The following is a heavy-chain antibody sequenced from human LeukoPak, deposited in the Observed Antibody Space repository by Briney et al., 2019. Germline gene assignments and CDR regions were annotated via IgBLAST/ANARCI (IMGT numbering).Heavy chain of an antibody. D-gene: IGHD3-3*01. J-gene: IGHJ1*01. CDR2: IYTSGST. V-gene: IGHV4-61*02. CDR1: GGSVSSGSYY. CDR3: AGPRLMDDCRSGYVY. Sequence: SQTLSLTCTVSGGSVSSGSYYWSWIRQPARKGLEWIGRIYTSGSTNYNPSLRSRLTISLDTSKNQFSLKLSFVTAAATAVYYCAGPRLMDDCRSGYVYGGEGPVVTV.